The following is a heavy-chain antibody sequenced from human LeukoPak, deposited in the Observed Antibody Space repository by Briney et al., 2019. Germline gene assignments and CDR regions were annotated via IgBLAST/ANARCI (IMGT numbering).Heavy chain of an antibody. CDR1: GFTFSTYS. CDR2: ITGRSSFI. Sequence: PGGSLRLSCAASGFTFSTYSMNWVRQAPGKGLEWVSSITGRSSFIYYADSVKGRFTISRDNAKNSLHLQMNSLRAEDTAVYYCARNYDNSDCGYNWFDPWGQGTLVTVSS. V-gene: IGHV3-21*01. D-gene: IGHD3-22*01. J-gene: IGHJ5*02. CDR3: ARNYDNSDCGYNWFDP.